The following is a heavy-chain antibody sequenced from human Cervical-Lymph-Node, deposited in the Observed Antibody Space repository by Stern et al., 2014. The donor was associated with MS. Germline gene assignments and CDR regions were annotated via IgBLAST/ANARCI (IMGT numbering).Heavy chain of an antibody. D-gene: IGHD5-24*01. Sequence: EVQLVESGGGLVKPGGSLRLSCVASGFTFSDYTMIWVRPAPGKVLEGVSSLSSGSSYIYYGDSVRGRFTISRDNAKNSLYLQMNSLRAEDTAVYYCAREGEMATMGSGFSDWGQGTLVTVSS. CDR3: AREGEMATMGSGFSD. J-gene: IGHJ4*02. V-gene: IGHV3-21*01. CDR1: GFTFSDYT. CDR2: LSSGSSYI.